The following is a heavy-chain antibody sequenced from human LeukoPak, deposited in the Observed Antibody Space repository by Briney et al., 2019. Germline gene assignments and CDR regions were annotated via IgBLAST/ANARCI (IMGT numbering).Heavy chain of an antibody. CDR2: ISYDGSNK. V-gene: IGHV3-30*14. Sequence: PGGSLRLSCAASGFTFSSYAMHWVRQAPGKGLEWVAVISYDGSNKYYADSVKGRFTISRDNAKSTLYLQMNSLRAEDTAMYYCARDFKDVSPWGPGTLVTVSS. CDR3: ARDFKDVSP. J-gene: IGHJ5*02. CDR1: GFTFSSYA.